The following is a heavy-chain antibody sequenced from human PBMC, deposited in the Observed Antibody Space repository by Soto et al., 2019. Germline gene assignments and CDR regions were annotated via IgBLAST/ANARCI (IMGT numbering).Heavy chain of an antibody. CDR1: GGTFSSYA. J-gene: IGHJ6*01. CDR2: IIPIFGTA. CDR3: ASCPRSLTTYYYGMGL. V-gene: IGHV1-69*12. D-gene: IGHD4-17*01. Sequence: QVQLVQSGAEVKKPGSSVKVSCKASGGTFSSYAISWVRQAPGQGLEWMGGIIPIFGTANYAQKFQGRVTITADEYTSPAHRELGSVRSEDRGVYYCASCPRSLTTYYYGMGLRGQGTTGPVSS.